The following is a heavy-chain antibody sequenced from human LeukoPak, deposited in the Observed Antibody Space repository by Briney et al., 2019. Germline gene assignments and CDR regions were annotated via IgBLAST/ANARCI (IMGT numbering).Heavy chain of an antibody. CDR3: NRCPRGYTVRAYDI. D-gene: IGHD4-17*01. CDR2: IISIAYRGTT. CDR1: GFTFVVYA. J-gene: IGHJ3*02. V-gene: IGHV3-49*01. Sequence: GSLRLSCTASGFTFVVYAMSWFRKAPGKGLGWVGFIISIAYRGTTEYSASVKRRFTICRGTSSSIACLHMNSLKTEDTAGQYCNRCPRGYTVRAYDIWGQGTMVTVSS.